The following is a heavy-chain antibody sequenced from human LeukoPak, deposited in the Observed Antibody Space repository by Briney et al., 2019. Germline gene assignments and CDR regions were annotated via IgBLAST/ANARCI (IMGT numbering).Heavy chain of an antibody. CDR1: GYTLTSYY. CDR2: INPSGGST. V-gene: IGHV1-46*01. J-gene: IGHJ4*02. Sequence: ASVKVSCTASGYTLTSYYMHWVRQAPGQGLEWMGIINPSGGSTSYAQKFQGRVTMTRDTSTSTVYMELSSLRSEDTAVYYCARNDRGAAAEYDYWGQGTLVTVSS. D-gene: IGHD6-13*01. CDR3: ARNDRGAAAEYDY.